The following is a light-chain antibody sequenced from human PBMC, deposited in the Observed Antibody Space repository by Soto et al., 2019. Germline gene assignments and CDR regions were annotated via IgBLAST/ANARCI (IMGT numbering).Light chain of an antibody. Sequence: QSALTQPPSASGSLGQSVTISCTGSSSDVGTYNYVSWYQQYPGKAPKLMIYEVTKRPSGVPDRFSGSKSGNTASLTVSGLQADDEADYYCSSYAGSNIFVVFGGGTKLTVL. CDR3: SSYAGSNIFVV. CDR1: SSDVGTYNY. CDR2: EVT. V-gene: IGLV2-8*01. J-gene: IGLJ2*01.